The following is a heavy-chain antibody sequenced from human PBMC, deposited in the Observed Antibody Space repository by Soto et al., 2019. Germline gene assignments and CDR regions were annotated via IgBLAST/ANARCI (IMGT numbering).Heavy chain of an antibody. CDR1: GFTFSSYA. V-gene: IGHV3-64D*08. CDR3: AKPASGWYPKLMNGMDV. Sequence: PGGSLRLSCSASGFTFSSYAMHWVRQAPGKGLEYVSAISSNGGSTYYADSVKGRFTISRDNSKNTLYLQMNSLRAEDTAVYYCAKPASGWYPKLMNGMDVWGQGTTVTVSS. D-gene: IGHD6-19*01. CDR2: ISSNGGST. J-gene: IGHJ6*02.